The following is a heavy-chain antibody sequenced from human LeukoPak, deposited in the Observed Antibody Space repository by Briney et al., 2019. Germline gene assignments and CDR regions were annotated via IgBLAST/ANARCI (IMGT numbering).Heavy chain of an antibody. CDR2: IYHSGKT. D-gene: IGHD3-22*01. CDR3: ARGPWYYDGSGYLDY. CDR1: GYSISSGYY. Sequence: SETLSLTCAVSGYSISSGYYWGWIRQPPGKGLEWIGSIYHSGKTYYNLPLKSRVTISVDTSKNQLSLKLGSATAADTAVYYCARGPWYYDGSGYLDYWGQGTLVTVSS. J-gene: IGHJ4*02. V-gene: IGHV4-38-2*01.